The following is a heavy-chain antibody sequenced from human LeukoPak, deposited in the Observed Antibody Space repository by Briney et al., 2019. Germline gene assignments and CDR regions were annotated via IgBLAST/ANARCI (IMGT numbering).Heavy chain of an antibody. CDR1: GFTFSNYA. CDR2: ITTNGGTT. CDR3: ARGHHGMEV. V-gene: IGHV3-64*01. Sequence: PGGSLRLSCAAPGFTFSNYAMHWVRQAPGKGLEFVSAITTNGGTTYYANSVKGRFTISRDNSKNTLYLHMGSLRAEDMAVYYCARGHHGMEVWGRGTTVTVSS. J-gene: IGHJ6*02.